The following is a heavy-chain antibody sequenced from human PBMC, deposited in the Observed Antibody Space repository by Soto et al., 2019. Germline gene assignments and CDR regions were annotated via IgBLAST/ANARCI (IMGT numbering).Heavy chain of an antibody. J-gene: IGHJ4*02. Sequence: LRLSCASSGFIFRSYGMHWVRQAPGKGLEWVAAIAYDGADTYYLDSVKGRFTISRDNSKDTLHLQMNSLRVEDTAVYYCAKGGGYCSIGSCRTAYWGQATLGTVS. CDR2: IAYDGADT. CDR3: AKGGGYCSIGSCRTAY. CDR1: GFIFRSYG. D-gene: IGHD2-15*01. V-gene: IGHV3-30*18.